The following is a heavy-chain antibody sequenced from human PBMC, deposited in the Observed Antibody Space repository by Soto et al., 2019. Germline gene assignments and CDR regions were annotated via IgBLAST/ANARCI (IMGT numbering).Heavy chain of an antibody. CDR3: ATPSRVTTRHYYYGMDV. CDR1: GFTFSDYY. D-gene: IGHD4-17*01. V-gene: IGHV3-11*01. Sequence: QVQLVESGGGLVKPGGSLRLSCAASGFTFSDYYISWIRQAPGKGLEWVSYISSSGSTIYYADSVKGRFTISRDNAKNSLYLQMNSLRAEDTAVYYCATPSRVTTRHYYYGMDVWGQGTTVTDSS. CDR2: ISSSGSTI. J-gene: IGHJ6*02.